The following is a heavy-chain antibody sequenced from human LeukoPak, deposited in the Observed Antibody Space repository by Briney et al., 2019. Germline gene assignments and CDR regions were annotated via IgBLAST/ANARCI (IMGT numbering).Heavy chain of an antibody. D-gene: IGHD6-13*01. Sequence: GGSLRLTCAASGFTVSNYWMSWVRQAPGKGLEWVANIKQDGSEKYYVDSVKGRFTISRDNDKNSLYLQVNSLRAEDAAVYYCASGRQLGYWGQGTLVSVSS. V-gene: IGHV3-7*01. J-gene: IGHJ4*02. CDR1: GFTVSNYW. CDR3: ASGRQLGY. CDR2: IKQDGSEK.